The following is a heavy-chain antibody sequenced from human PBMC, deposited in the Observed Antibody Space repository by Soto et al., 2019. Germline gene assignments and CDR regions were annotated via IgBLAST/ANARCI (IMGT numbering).Heavy chain of an antibody. J-gene: IGHJ5*02. CDR2: MNPNSGNT. CDR3: ARESGYYYDSSGYYNWFDT. D-gene: IGHD3-22*01. V-gene: IGHV1-8*01. Sequence: QVQLVQSGAEVKKPGASVKVSCKASGYTFTSYDINWVRQATGQGLEWMGWMNPNSGNTGYAQKFQGRVTMTRNTSIRTAYMELSSLRSEDTAVYYCARESGYYYDSSGYYNWFDTWGQGTLVTVSS. CDR1: GYTFTSYD.